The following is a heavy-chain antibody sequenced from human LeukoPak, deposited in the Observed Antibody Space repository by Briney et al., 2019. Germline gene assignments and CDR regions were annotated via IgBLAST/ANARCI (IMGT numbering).Heavy chain of an antibody. CDR2: MYYSGST. J-gene: IGHJ3*02. CDR1: GGSISSSSYY. CDR3: ARVATWASKGAFDI. V-gene: IGHV4-39*07. Sequence: SETLSLTCTVSGGSISSSSYYWGWIRQPPGKGLEWIGSMYYSGSTYYNPSLKSRVTISVDTSKNQFSLKLSSVTAADTAVYYCARVATWASKGAFDIWGQGTVVTVS.